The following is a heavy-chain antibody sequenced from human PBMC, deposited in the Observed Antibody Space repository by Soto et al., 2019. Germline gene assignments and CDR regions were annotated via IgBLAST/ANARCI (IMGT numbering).Heavy chain of an antibody. D-gene: IGHD3-10*01. CDR2: ISAYNGNT. CDR1: GYTFTSYG. Sequence: QVQLVQSGAEVKKPGASVKVSCKASGYTFTSYGISWVRQAPGQGLEWMGWISAYNGNTNYAQKLQGRVTMTTDTSASTDYKELRIFRSDDTAVYYCARLSPGVRGKAGWFDPWGQGTLVTVSA. J-gene: IGHJ5*02. V-gene: IGHV1-18*01. CDR3: ARLSPGVRGKAGWFDP.